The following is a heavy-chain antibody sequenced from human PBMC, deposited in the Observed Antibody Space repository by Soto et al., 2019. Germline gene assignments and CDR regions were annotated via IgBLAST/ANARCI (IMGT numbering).Heavy chain of an antibody. CDR3: AKGSIVAFLNWFDP. CDR2: ISGSGGST. D-gene: IGHD2-15*01. Sequence: WGSLRLSCAASGFTFSSYAMILCRHSPGKWLEWVSAISGSGGSTYYAASVKGRFTISRDNSKNTLYLQVNSLRAEDTAIYYCAKGSIVAFLNWFDPWGQGTRATAPQ. CDR1: GFTFSSYA. V-gene: IGHV3-23*01. J-gene: IGHJ5*02.